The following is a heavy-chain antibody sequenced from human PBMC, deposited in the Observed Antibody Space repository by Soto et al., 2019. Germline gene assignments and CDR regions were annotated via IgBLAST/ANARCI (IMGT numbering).Heavy chain of an antibody. Sequence: QVQLVESGGGVVQPGRSLRLSCAASGFTFSHYGIHWVRQAPGKGLEWLAVISYDGSNKHYADSVKGRFTVSRDNSKNTLYLQMNSLRAEDTAVYYCARGQRYFDWLLWAFDYWGQGTLVTVSS. CDR1: GFTFSHYG. CDR2: ISYDGSNK. J-gene: IGHJ4*02. V-gene: IGHV3-30*03. D-gene: IGHD3-9*01. CDR3: ARGQRYFDWLLWAFDY.